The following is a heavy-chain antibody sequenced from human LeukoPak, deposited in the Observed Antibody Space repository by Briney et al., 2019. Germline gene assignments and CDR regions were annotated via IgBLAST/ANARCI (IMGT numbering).Heavy chain of an antibody. D-gene: IGHD3-22*01. Sequence: GGSLRLSCAASGFTFSSYSMNWVRQAPGKGLEWVSSISSSSSYIYYADSVKGRFTISRDNAKNSLYLQMNSLRAEDTAVYYCAKTEPTYYYDSSGSRFDYWGQGTLVTVSS. V-gene: IGHV3-21*01. J-gene: IGHJ4*02. CDR1: GFTFSSYS. CDR2: ISSSSSYI. CDR3: AKTEPTYYYDSSGSRFDY.